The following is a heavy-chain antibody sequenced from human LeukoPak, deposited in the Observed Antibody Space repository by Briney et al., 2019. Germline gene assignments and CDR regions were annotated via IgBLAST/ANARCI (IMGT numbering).Heavy chain of an antibody. J-gene: IGHJ4*02. D-gene: IGHD1-7*01. CDR3: ARGRIDQLELRALFDY. Sequence: SETLSLTCTVSGGSISSGSYYWSWIRQPAGKGLEWIGRIYTSGSTNYNPSLKSRVTISVDTSKNQFSLKLSSVTAADTAVYYCARGRIDQLELRALFDYWGQGTLVTVSS. CDR2: IYTSGST. V-gene: IGHV4-61*02. CDR1: GGSISSGSYY.